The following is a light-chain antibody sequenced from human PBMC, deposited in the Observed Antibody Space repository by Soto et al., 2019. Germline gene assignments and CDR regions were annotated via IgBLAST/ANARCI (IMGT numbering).Light chain of an antibody. CDR2: GNS. CDR3: QSYDSSLSGSKV. J-gene: IGLJ1*01. V-gene: IGLV1-40*01. CDR1: SSNIGAGYD. Sequence: QTVVTQPPSVSGAPGQRVTISCTWSSSNIGAGYDVHWYQQLPGTAPKLLIYGNSNRPSGVPDRFSGSKSGTSATLAITGLQAEDEADYYCQSYDSSLSGSKVFGTGTKLTVL.